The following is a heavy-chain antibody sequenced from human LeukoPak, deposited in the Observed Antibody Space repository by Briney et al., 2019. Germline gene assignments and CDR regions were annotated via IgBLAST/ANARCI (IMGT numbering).Heavy chain of an antibody. CDR1: GFTFSDYS. CDR3: ARVYY. V-gene: IGHV3-21*01. J-gene: IGHJ4*02. CDR2: ISSSGSHI. Sequence: NPGRSLRLSCAASGFTFSDYSMNWVRQAPGKGLEWVSSISSSGSHIKYADSVQGRFTISRDNAKNSLFLQMNSLRAEDTAMYYCARVYYWGQGTLVTVSS.